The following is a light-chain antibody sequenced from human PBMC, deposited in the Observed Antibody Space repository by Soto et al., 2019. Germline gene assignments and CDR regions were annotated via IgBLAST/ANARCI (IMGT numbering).Light chain of an antibody. J-gene: IGLJ1*01. CDR1: SSDVGSYNL. V-gene: IGLV2-23*01. CDR2: EGS. Sequence: QSALTQPASVSGSPGQSITISCTGTSSDVGSYNLVSWYQQHPGKAPKLMIYEGSKRPSGVSNRFSGSKSGNTASLTNSGRQGDDEADYYCCSYAGGSGEDVFGAGTKLTVL. CDR3: CSYAGGSGEDV.